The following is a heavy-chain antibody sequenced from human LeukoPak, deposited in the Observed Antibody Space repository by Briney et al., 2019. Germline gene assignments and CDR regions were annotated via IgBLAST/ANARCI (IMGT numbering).Heavy chain of an antibody. CDR2: IYYSGNT. V-gene: IGHV4-59*08. CDR1: CGSINNLY. CDR3: ARARRYSSSWYFFNY. Sequence: SETLSLTCTVWCGSINNLYWSWIREPPGEALEWIGYIYYSGNTNYNPSLKSRVSISVDTSKNQFSLKLSSETAADTAVYYCARARRYSSSWYFFNYWGQGTLVTVSS. D-gene: IGHD6-13*01. J-gene: IGHJ4*02.